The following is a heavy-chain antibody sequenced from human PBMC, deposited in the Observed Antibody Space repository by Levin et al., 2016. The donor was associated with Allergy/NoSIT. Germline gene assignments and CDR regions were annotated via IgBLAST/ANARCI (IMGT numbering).Heavy chain of an antibody. V-gene: IGHV4-39*01. CDR3: AMGRDSGWPYYYYYGMDV. J-gene: IGHJ6*02. CDR2: IYYSGST. Sequence: SETLSLTCTVSGGSISSSSYYWGWIRQPPGKGLEWIGSIYYSGSTYYNPSLKSRVTISVDTSKNQFSLKLSSVTAADTAVYYCAMGRDSGWPYYYYYGMDVWGQGTTVTVSS. D-gene: IGHD6-19*01. CDR1: GGSISSSSYY.